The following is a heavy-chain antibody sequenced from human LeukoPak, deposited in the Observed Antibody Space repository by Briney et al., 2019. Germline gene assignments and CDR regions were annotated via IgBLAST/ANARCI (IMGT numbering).Heavy chain of an antibody. CDR3: SRGFARRGVGSPPFDY. J-gene: IGHJ4*02. D-gene: IGHD2-15*01. CDR1: GGSFSGYY. Sequence: SETLSLTCAVYGGSFSGYYWSWIRQPPGKGLEWIGEINHSGSTNYNPSLKSRVTISVDTSKNQFSLKLSSVTAADTAVYYCSRGFARRGVGSPPFDYWGQGTLVTVSS. CDR2: INHSGST. V-gene: IGHV4-34*01.